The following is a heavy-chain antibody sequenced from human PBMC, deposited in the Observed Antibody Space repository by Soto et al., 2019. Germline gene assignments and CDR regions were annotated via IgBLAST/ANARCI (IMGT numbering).Heavy chain of an antibody. CDR3: ARGSWDDVSGHYYMDV. Sequence: SQTLSLTCDISGDSVSSNSAGWNWIRQTPSRGLEWLGRTYYKSKWYYTYAASVKSRITVSPDTSKNQFSLQLTSVTPEDTDVYYCARGSWDDVSGHYYMDVWDKGTKVTFSS. V-gene: IGHV6-1*01. J-gene: IGHJ6*03. D-gene: IGHD1-1*01. CDR2: TYYKSKWYY. CDR1: GDSVSSNSAG.